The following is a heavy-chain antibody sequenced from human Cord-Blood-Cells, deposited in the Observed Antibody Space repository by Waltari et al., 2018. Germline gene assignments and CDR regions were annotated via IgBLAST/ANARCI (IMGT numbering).Heavy chain of an antibody. CDR2: IKHSGST. V-gene: IGHV4-34*01. J-gene: IGHJ3*02. Sequence: QVQLQQWGAGLLKPSETLSLTCAVYGGSFSGYYWSWIRQPPGTGLEWIGEIKHSGSTNYNPSRKSRVTISVDTSKNQFSLKLSSVTAADTAVYYCARGGGTYYDFWSGYPDAFDIWGQGTMVTVSS. D-gene: IGHD3-3*01. CDR3: ARGGGTYYDFWSGYPDAFDI. CDR1: GGSFSGYY.